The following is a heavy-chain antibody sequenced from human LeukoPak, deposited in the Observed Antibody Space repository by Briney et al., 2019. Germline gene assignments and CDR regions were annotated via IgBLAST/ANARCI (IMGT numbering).Heavy chain of an antibody. CDR2: IYTSGST. D-gene: IGHD3-3*02. V-gene: IGHV4-61*02. CDR1: GGSISSGSYY. CDR3: ARDLSADV. J-gene: IGHJ6*04. Sequence: SETLSLTCTVSGGSISSGSYYWSWIRQPAGKGLEWIGRIYTSGSTNYNPSLKSRVTISVDTSKNQFSLKLGSVTAADTAVYYCARDLSADVWGKGTTVTVSS.